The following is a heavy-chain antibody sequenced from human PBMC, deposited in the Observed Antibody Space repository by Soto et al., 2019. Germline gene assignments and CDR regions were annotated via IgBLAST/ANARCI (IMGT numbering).Heavy chain of an antibody. CDR3: ARVSPRTDYYYGMDV. Sequence: GSLRLSCAASGFTVSSNYMSWVRQAPGKGVEWVSVIYSGGSTYYADSVKGRFTISRDNSKNTLYLQMNSLRAEDTAVYYCARVSPRTDYYYGMDVWGQGTTVTVSS. V-gene: IGHV3-53*01. CDR1: GFTVSSNY. J-gene: IGHJ6*02. D-gene: IGHD4-17*01. CDR2: IYSGGST.